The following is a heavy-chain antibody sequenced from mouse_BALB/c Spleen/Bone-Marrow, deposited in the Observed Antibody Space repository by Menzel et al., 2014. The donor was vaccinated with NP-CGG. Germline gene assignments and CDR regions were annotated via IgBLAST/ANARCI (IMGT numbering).Heavy chain of an antibody. CDR1: GFSLTSYG. D-gene: IGHD2-3*01. CDR3: ARDNGYYVDYAMDY. CDR2: IWAGGST. J-gene: IGHJ4*01. Sequence: VQRVESGPGLVAPSQSLSIPCTVSGFSLTSYGLHWVRRPPGKGLEWLGVIWAGGSTNYNSALMSRLSISKDNSKSQVFLKMNSLQTDDTAMYYCARDNGYYVDYAMDYWGQGTSVTVSS. V-gene: IGHV2-9*02.